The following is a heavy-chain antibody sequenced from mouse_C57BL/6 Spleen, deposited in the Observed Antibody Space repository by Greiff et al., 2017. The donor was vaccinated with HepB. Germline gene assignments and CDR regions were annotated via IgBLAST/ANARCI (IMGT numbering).Heavy chain of an antibody. D-gene: IGHD3-2*02. J-gene: IGHJ4*01. CDR3: ARSGAAQATRVYYAMDY. CDR2: IDPSDSAT. V-gene: IGHV1-52*01. CDR1: GYTFTSYW. Sequence: QVQLQQSGAELVRPGSSVKLSCKASGYTFTSYWMHWVQQRPIQDLEWIGNIDPSDSATHYNQKVKAKATLPVGKSSSTAYMQLSSLTSDDSAVYDCARSGAAQATRVYYAMDYWGQGTSVTVSS.